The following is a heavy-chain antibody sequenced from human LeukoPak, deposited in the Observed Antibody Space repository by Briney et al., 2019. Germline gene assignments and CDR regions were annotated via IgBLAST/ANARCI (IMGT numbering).Heavy chain of an antibody. J-gene: IGHJ4*02. CDR1: GFNLSNFW. D-gene: IGHD3-10*01. Sequence: GGSLRLSCAVSGFNLSNFWMTWVRQAPGKGLERVANIKEDGSEKYYVDSVKGRFTISRDNAKNSLYLQMNRLRVEDTAVYYCARRGWFGELFPGNFWGQGTLVTVSS. V-gene: IGHV3-7*01. CDR3: ARRGWFGELFPGNF. CDR2: IKEDGSEK.